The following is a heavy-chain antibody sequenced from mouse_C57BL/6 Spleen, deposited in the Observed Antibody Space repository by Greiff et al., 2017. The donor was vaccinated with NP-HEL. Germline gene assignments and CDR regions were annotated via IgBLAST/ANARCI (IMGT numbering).Heavy chain of an antibody. V-gene: IGHV1-64*01. CDR2: IHPNSGST. Sequence: QVQLQQPGAELVKPGALVKLSCKASGYTFTSYWMHWVKQRPGQGLEWIGMIHPNSGSTNYNEKFKSKATLTVDKSSSTAYMQLSSLTSEDSAVYYCARTNDYYAMDYWGQGTSVTVSS. J-gene: IGHJ4*01. CDR1: GYTFTSYW. CDR3: ARTNDYYAMDY.